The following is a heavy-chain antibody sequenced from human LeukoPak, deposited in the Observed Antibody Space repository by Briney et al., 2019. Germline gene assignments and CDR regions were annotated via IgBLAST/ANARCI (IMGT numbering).Heavy chain of an antibody. CDR3: ARGGVTTKRSYDFWSGFFKWFDP. CDR2: INPNSGDA. D-gene: IGHD3-3*01. Sequence: ASVKVSCKASGYTFTGYYMHWVRQAPGQGLEWMGWINPNSGDADSGQKFQGRVTMTRDTSINTVYMTLKRLRYDDTAVYYCARGGVTTKRSYDFWSGFFKWFDPWGQGTLVTVSS. CDR1: GYTFTGYY. V-gene: IGHV1-2*02. J-gene: IGHJ5*02.